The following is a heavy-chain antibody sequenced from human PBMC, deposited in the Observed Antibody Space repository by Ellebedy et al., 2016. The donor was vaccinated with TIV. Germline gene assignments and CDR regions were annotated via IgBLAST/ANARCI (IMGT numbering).Heavy chain of an antibody. J-gene: IGHJ3*02. V-gene: IGHV3-23*01. CDR3: ARDQDKRYFDWLLGRLYAFDI. Sequence: GESLKISCAASGFPFSSYAMRWVRQAPGKGLEWVSVISGSGGSTYYADSVKGRFNISRDNSKNTLYLQINSLRAEDTAVYYRARDQDKRYFDWLLGRLYAFDIWGQGTMVTVSS. D-gene: IGHD3-9*01. CDR2: ISGSGGST. CDR1: GFPFSSYA.